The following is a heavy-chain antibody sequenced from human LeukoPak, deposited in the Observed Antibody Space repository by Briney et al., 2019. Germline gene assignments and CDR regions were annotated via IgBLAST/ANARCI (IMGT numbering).Heavy chain of an antibody. Sequence: PGGSLRLSCAASGFTFSSCSMHWVRQATGKGLVWVSRINSDGSSISYADSVKGRFTISRDNAKNTLYLQMNSLAVEDTAVYYCAGGSGGSRPSTWGQGTLVTVSS. D-gene: IGHD2-15*01. CDR2: INSDGSSI. J-gene: IGHJ4*02. CDR1: GFTFSSCS. CDR3: AGGSGGSRPST. V-gene: IGHV3-74*01.